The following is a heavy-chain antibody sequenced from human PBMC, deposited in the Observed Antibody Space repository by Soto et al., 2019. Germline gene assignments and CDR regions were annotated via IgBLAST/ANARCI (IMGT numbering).Heavy chain of an antibody. Sequence: ASVKVSCKASGYTFTSYAMHWVRQAPGQRLEWMGWINAGNGNTKYSQKFQGRVTITRDTSASTAYMELSSLRSEDTAVYYCARDHCSSTSCYMVGAFDIWGQGTMVTVSS. CDR3: ARDHCSSTSCYMVGAFDI. J-gene: IGHJ3*02. V-gene: IGHV1-3*01. CDR1: GYTFTSYA. CDR2: INAGNGNT. D-gene: IGHD2-2*02.